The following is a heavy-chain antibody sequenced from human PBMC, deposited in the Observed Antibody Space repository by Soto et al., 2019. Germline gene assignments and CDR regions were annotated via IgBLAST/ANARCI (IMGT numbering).Heavy chain of an antibody. Sequence: ASVKVSCKASGYTFTSYDINWVRQATGQGPEWMGWISSYNGDTNYAQTFQGRVTMTTDTSTSTAYMELRSLRSDDTAVYYCARDGVAPYYYYCIDIWGQGTPVTVSS. J-gene: IGHJ6*02. CDR1: GYTFTSYD. CDR3: ARDGVAPYYYYCIDI. CDR2: ISSYNGDT. V-gene: IGHV1-18*01. D-gene: IGHD5-12*01.